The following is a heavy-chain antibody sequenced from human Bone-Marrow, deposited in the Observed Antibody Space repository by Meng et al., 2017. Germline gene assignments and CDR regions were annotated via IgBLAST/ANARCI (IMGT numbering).Heavy chain of an antibody. Sequence: LGHSGSELNKPGASEKVSSKASGYTFTSYAMNWGRQAPGQGLEWMGWINTNTGNPTYAQGFTGRFVFSLDTSVSTAYLQISSLKAEDTAVYYCARELSIAAAPFDPWGQGTPVTVSS. D-gene: IGHD6-13*01. CDR1: GYTFTSYA. CDR3: ARELSIAAAPFDP. J-gene: IGHJ5*02. V-gene: IGHV7-4-1*02. CDR2: INTNTGNP.